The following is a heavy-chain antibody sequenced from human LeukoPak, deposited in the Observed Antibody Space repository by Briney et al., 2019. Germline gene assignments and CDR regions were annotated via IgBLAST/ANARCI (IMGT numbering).Heavy chain of an antibody. Sequence: PSETLSLTCAVYGASFSGYYWSWIRQPPGKGLEWIGEINHSGITNYNPSLKSRVTISVDTSKNQFSLKLSSVTAADTAVYYCARLRRGYSGYESSRQWLAFDYWGQGTLVTVSS. CDR1: GASFSGYY. D-gene: IGHD5-12*01. V-gene: IGHV4-34*01. J-gene: IGHJ4*02. CDR3: ARLRRGYSGYESSRQWLAFDY. CDR2: INHSGIT.